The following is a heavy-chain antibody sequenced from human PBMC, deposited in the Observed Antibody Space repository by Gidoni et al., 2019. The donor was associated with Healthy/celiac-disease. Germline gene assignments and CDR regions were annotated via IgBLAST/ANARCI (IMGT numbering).Heavy chain of an antibody. CDR2: IIPIYGTA. V-gene: IGHV1-69*01. Sequence: QVQLVQSGAEVKKPGSSVKVSCKASGGTFSSYAISWVRLAPGQGLEWMGGIIPIYGTANYAQKFQGRVTITADESTSTAYMELSSLRSEDTAVYYCARELFNILTGVASKAFDIWGQGTMVTVSS. CDR3: ARELFNILTGVASKAFDI. D-gene: IGHD3-9*01. J-gene: IGHJ3*02. CDR1: GGTFSSYA.